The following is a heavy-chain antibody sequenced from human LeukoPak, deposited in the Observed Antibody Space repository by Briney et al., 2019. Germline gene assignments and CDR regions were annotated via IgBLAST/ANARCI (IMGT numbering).Heavy chain of an antibody. D-gene: IGHD2-2*01. CDR3: ARGVVPAAMITWFDP. CDR2: ISSSSSYI. V-gene: IGHV3-21*01. J-gene: IGHJ5*02. CDR1: GVTFSSYS. Sequence: GGCLRLSCAASGVTFSSYSMNWARQAPRKGLEWVSSISSSSSYIYYADSVKGRFTISRDNAKNSLYLQMNSLRAEDTAVYYCARGVVPAAMITWFDPWGQGTLVTVSS.